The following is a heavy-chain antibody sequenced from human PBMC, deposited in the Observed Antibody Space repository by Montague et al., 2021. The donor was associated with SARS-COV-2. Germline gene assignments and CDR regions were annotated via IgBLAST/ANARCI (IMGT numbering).Heavy chain of an antibody. CDR3: ARRYCSSTSCPNWFDP. V-gene: IGHV4-4*02. CDR2: IYHSGST. J-gene: IGHJ5*02. D-gene: IGHD2-2*01. Sequence: SETLSLTCAVSGGSISSSNWWGWVRQPPGKGLEWIGEIYHSGSTXYNPSLKSRVTISVDKSKNQFSLKLSSVTAADTAVYYCARRYCSSTSCPNWFDPWGQGTLVTVSS. CDR1: GGSISSSNW.